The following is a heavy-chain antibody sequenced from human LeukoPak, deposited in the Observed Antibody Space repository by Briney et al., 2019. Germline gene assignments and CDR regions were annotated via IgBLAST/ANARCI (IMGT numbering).Heavy chain of an antibody. Sequence: SVKVSCKASGGTFSNYAISWVRQAPGQGLEWMGGIIPIFGTANYAQKFQGRVTITADKSTSTAYMELSSLRSEDTAVYYCARASGYNYGVYYYMDVWGKGTTVTVSS. D-gene: IGHD5-18*01. CDR1: GGTFSNYA. CDR2: IIPIFGTA. CDR3: ARASGYNYGVYYYMDV. J-gene: IGHJ6*03. V-gene: IGHV1-69*06.